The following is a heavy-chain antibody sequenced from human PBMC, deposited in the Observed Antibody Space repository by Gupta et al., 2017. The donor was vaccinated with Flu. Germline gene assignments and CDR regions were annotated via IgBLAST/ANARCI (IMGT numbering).Heavy chain of an antibody. CDR2: IYPNSGAT. J-gene: IGHJ5*02. V-gene: IGHV1-2*06. D-gene: IGHD3-3*01. Sequence: GQGFEWMGRIYPNSGATNVERQFQGRVTLTSETSINTAYMEWSSLRVDDTAVYYWARGTFREFWSGPVWWFDPWGQGTLVTVSA. CDR3: ARGTFREFWSGPVWWFDP.